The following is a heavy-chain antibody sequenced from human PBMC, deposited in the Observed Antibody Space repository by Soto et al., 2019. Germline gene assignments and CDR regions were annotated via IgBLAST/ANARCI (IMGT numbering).Heavy chain of an antibody. V-gene: IGHV6-1*01. CDR2: TYYRSKWYN. Sequence: SQTLSLTCAISGDSVSSNSVAWNWIRQSPSRGLEWLGRTYYRSKWYNNYAVSVKSRITINPDTSKSQFSLQLNSVTPEDTAVYYCARGDQAFDYWGQGTLVTVPS. D-gene: IGHD2-2*01. CDR1: GDSVSSNSVA. CDR3: ARGDQAFDY. J-gene: IGHJ4*02.